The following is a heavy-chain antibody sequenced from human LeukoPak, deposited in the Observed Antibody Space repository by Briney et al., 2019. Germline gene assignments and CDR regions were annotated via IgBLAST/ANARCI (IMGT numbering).Heavy chain of an antibody. D-gene: IGHD5-24*01. CDR1: GGSMSRYY. V-gene: IGHV4-59*08. Sequence: PSETLSLTCTVSGGSMSRYYWSWIRQPPGKGLEWIGYVYPSGSTSYNPSLKSRVAISVDTSKSQFSLKLSSVTAADTAVYYCARHRDGYYFDYWGQGTLVTVSS. CDR3: ARHRDGYYFDY. CDR2: VYPSGST. J-gene: IGHJ4*02.